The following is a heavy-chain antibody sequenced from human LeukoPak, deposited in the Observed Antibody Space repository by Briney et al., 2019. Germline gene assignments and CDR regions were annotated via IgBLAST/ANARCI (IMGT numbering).Heavy chain of an antibody. V-gene: IGHV1-8*03. J-gene: IGHJ4*02. D-gene: IGHD6-25*01. CDR1: GYTFTNYH. Sequence: ASVKVSCKASGYTFTNYHINWVRQASGQGLEWMTWINPDTGDKGYARKFQDRVTITTDTSISTAYMELSSLSSEDTAVYFCAKPTPMPAPGYDYWGKEPLATVSS. CDR2: INPDTGDK. CDR3: AKPTPMPAPGYDY.